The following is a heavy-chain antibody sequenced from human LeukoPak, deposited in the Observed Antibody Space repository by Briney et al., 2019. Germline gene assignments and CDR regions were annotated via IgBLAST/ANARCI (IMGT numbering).Heavy chain of an antibody. CDR3: ARGLQQPANYYYGMDV. D-gene: IGHD6-13*01. J-gene: IGHJ6*02. CDR2: INHSGST. CDR1: GGSLSGYY. Sequence: SETLSLTCAVYGGSLSGYYWRGSRQPPGKGLEWIGEINHSGSTNYNPSLKSRVTISVDTSKNKFSLKLSSVTAADTAVYYCARGLQQPANYYYGMDVWGQGTTVTVSS. V-gene: IGHV4-34*01.